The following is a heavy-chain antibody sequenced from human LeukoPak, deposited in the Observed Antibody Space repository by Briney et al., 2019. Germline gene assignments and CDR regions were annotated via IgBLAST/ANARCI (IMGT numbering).Heavy chain of an antibody. CDR1: GYTFSSDG. D-gene: IGHD3-10*01. Sequence: GASVKVSCKASGYTFSSDGISWVRQAHGQGLEWMGWISAYNGNTNYAQKLQGRVTMTTDTSTSTAYMELRSLRSDDTAVYYCARAGGINYYGSGSYPHYYYYMDVWGKGTTVTASS. V-gene: IGHV1-18*01. CDR2: ISAYNGNT. CDR3: ARAGGINYYGSGSYPHYYYYMDV. J-gene: IGHJ6*03.